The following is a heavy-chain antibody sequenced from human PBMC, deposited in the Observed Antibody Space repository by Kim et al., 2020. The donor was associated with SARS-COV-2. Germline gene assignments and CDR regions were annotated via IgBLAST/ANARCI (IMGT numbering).Heavy chain of an antibody. D-gene: IGHD4-17*01. V-gene: IGHV1-69*13. CDR3: ARDSRDYGWFNP. J-gene: IGHJ5*02. CDR1: GGTFSSYA. Sequence: SVKVSCKASGGTFSSYAISWVRQAPGQGLEWMGGIIPIFGTANYAQKFQGRVTITADESTSTAYMELSSLRSEDTAVYYCARDSRDYGWFNPWGQGTLVTVSS. CDR2: IIPIFGTA.